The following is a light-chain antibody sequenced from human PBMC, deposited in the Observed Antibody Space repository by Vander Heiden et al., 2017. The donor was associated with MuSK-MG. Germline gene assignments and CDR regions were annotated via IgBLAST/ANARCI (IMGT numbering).Light chain of an antibody. Sequence: EIVLTQSPATLSSAPGERATLPCRASQSVSSYLAWYQQKPGQAPRLLIYDAANRATGIPARFSGSGSGTDFTLTISSLEPEDFAVYYCQQRSNWPPGFTFGPGTKVDIK. V-gene: IGKV3-11*01. CDR2: DAA. CDR1: QSVSSY. J-gene: IGKJ3*01. CDR3: QQRSNWPPGFT.